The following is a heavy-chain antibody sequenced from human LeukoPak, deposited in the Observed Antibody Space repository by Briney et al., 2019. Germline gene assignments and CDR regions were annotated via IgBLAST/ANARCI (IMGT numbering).Heavy chain of an antibody. J-gene: IGHJ6*02. Sequence: ASVKVSCKASGYTFTSYGISWVRQAPGQGLEWMGWLSAYNGNTDYAQKLQGRVTMTTDTSTSTAYMELRSLRSDDTAVYYCARVSTSWYSYYYGMDVWGQGTTVTVSS. CDR1: GYTFTSYG. V-gene: IGHV1-18*01. D-gene: IGHD6-13*01. CDR2: LSAYNGNT. CDR3: ARVSTSWYSYYYGMDV.